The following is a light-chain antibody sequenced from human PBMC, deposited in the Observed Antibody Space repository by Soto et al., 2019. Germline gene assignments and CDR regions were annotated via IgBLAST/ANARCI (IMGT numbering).Light chain of an antibody. CDR1: QGVSYY. J-gene: IGKJ3*01. CDR3: QKYNMSPST. V-gene: IGKV3-15*01. Sequence: MTQSPSTLSVSLGDRVTFSCRASQGVSYYLAWYQQKFGQVPRLLIYGASTMDTGIPARFSGSGSGTDFTLTISSLQSEDFANYYCQKYNMSPSTFGPGTKVDIK. CDR2: GAS.